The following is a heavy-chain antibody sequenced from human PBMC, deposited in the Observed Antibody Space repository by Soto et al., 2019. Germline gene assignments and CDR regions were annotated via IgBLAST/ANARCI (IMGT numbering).Heavy chain of an antibody. D-gene: IGHD6-19*01. CDR1: GFTFSSYA. V-gene: IGHV3-23*01. CDR2: ISGSGGST. Sequence: EVQLLESGGGLVQPGGSLRLSCAASGFTFSSYAMSWVRQAPGKGLEWVSAISGSGGSTYYADSVKGRFTISRDNSKNTLYLQMNSLRAEDTAVYYCAKDSDRWEVVAGEYFQHWGQGTLVTVSS. CDR3: AKDSDRWEVVAGEYFQH. J-gene: IGHJ1*01.